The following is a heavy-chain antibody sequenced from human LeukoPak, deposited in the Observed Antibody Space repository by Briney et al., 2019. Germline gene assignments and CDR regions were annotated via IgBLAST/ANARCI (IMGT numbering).Heavy chain of an antibody. Sequence: GGSLRLSCAASGFTFSSYAMSWVRQAPGKGLEWVPSISGSGGSTYYADSVKGRFTISRDNSKNTLYLQMSSLRAEDTAVYYCAKVVRGYSYGFDYWGQGTLVTVSS. J-gene: IGHJ4*02. CDR3: AKVVRGYSYGFDY. CDR2: ISGSGGST. V-gene: IGHV3-23*01. D-gene: IGHD5-18*01. CDR1: GFTFSSYA.